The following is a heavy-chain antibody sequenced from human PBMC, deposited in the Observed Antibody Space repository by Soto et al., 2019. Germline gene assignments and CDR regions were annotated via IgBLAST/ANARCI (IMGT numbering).Heavy chain of an antibody. V-gene: IGHV3-74*01. J-gene: IGHJ4*02. CDR3: ARTPADYYDSSGFDY. CDR2: INSDGSST. D-gene: IGHD3-22*01. CDR1: GFTFSSYW. Sequence: GGSLRLSCAASGFTFSSYWMHWVRQAPGKGLVWVSRINSDGSSTSYADSVKGRFTISRDNAKNTLYLQMNSLRAEDTAVYYCARTPADYYDSSGFDYWGQGTLVTVSS.